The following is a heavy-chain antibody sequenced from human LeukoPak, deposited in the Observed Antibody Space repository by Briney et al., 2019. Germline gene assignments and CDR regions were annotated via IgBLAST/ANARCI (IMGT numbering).Heavy chain of an antibody. CDR1: GGSISSGGYY. V-gene: IGHV4-30-2*01. CDR2: IYHSGST. Sequence: PSETLSLTCTVSGGSISSGGYYWSWIRQPPGKGLEWIGYIYHSGSTYYNPSLKSRVTISVDRSKNQFSLKLSSVTAADTAVYYCAKSIWFGEFFDYRGQGTLVTVSS. D-gene: IGHD3-10*01. J-gene: IGHJ4*02. CDR3: AKSIWFGEFFDY.